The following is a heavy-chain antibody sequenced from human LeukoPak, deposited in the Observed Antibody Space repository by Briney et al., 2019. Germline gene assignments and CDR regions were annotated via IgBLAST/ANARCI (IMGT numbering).Heavy chain of an antibody. J-gene: IGHJ4*02. Sequence: GESLKISCEASGYSFTTYWIGWVRQMPGKGLEWMGVIYPGDSDTRYSPSFQGQVTISADKSITTTYLQWSSLKSSDTAMYYCALLTGDGFDYWGQGTLVTVSS. V-gene: IGHV5-51*01. CDR2: IYPGDSDT. D-gene: IGHD7-27*01. CDR3: ALLTGDGFDY. CDR1: GYSFTTYW.